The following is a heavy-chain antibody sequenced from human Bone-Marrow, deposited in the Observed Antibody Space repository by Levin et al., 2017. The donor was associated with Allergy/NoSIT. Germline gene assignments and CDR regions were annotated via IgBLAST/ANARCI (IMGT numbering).Heavy chain of an antibody. V-gene: IGHV3-15*01. CDR2: IKSKADGGTT. CDR1: GFTFSDVW. D-gene: IGHD2-21*02. CDR3: TTWFLVVAPAIPYYYYGMDV. J-gene: IGHJ6*02. Sequence: GGSLRLSCAASGFTFSDVWMSWVRQAPGKGLEWVGRIKSKADGGTTDYAALVKGRFTISRDDAKNTLYLQMNSLTPEDTALYYCTTWFLVVAPAIPYYYYGMDVWGQGTTVTVSS.